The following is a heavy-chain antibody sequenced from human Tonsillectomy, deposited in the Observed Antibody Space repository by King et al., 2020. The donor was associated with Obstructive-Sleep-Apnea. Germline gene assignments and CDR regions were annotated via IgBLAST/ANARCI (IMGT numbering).Heavy chain of an antibody. CDR3: ARDRVAAAGQNWFDP. J-gene: IGHJ5*02. Sequence: QLQLQESGPGLVKPSETLSLTCTVSGGSISSSSYYWGWIRQPPGKGLEWIGSIYYSGSTYYNPSLKSRVTISVDTSKNQFSLKLGSVTAADTAVYYCARDRVAAAGQNWFDPWGQGTLVTVSS. CDR1: GGSISSSSYY. D-gene: IGHD6-13*01. V-gene: IGHV4-39*07. CDR2: IYYSGST.